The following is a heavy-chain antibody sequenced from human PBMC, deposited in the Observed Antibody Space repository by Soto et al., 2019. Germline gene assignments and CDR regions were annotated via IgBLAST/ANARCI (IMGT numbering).Heavy chain of an antibody. Sequence: ASVKVSCKASGGTFSSYTISWVRQAPGQGLEWMGRIIPILGITNYAQKFQGRVTITTDKSTSTAYMELSSLRSEDTAMYYCARSGYYGSGYAFDIWGQGTMVTVSS. V-gene: IGHV1-69*02. CDR1: GGTFSSYT. CDR3: ARSGYYGSGYAFDI. D-gene: IGHD3-10*01. J-gene: IGHJ3*02. CDR2: IIPILGIT.